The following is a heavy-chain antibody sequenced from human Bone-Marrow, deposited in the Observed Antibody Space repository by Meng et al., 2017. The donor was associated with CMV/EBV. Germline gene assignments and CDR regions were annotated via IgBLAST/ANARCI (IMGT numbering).Heavy chain of an antibody. D-gene: IGHD2-2*01. J-gene: IGHJ6*02. Sequence: GGSRRLSCAASGFTFSSYAMNWVRQAPGKGLEWVSTISGSGSRTYIADSVKGRLTISRDNSKNTLYLEMNSLRAEDTAVYYCALSDIVVVPAAPPYYYYGMDVWGQGTTVTVSS. CDR3: ALSDIVVVPAAPPYYYYGMDV. V-gene: IGHV3-23*01. CDR2: ISGSGSRT. CDR1: GFTFSSYA.